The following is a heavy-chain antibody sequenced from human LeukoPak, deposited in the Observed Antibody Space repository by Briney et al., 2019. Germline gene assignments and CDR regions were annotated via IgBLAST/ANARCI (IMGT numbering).Heavy chain of an antibody. J-gene: IGHJ5*02. Sequence: GGSLRLSCAASGFTFSSYAMSWVRQAPGKGLEWVSAISGSGGSTYYADSVKGRFTISRDNSKNTLYLQMNSLRAEDTAVYYCAKVHCSSTSCSLPGGWFDPWGQGTLVTASS. V-gene: IGHV3-23*01. CDR2: ISGSGGST. D-gene: IGHD2-2*01. CDR1: GFTFSSYA. CDR3: AKVHCSSTSCSLPGGWFDP.